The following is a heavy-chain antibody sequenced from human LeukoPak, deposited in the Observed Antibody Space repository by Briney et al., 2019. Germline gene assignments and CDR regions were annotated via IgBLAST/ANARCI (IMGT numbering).Heavy chain of an antibody. Sequence: PSETLSLTCTVSGGSISSSSYYWGWIRQPPGKGLEWIGSIYYSGSTYYNPSLKSRVTISVDTSKNQFSLKLSSVTAADTAVYYCARVPLNSGFHTDFDCWGQGTLVTVSS. CDR1: GGSISSSSYY. J-gene: IGHJ4*02. D-gene: IGHD5-12*01. CDR2: IYYSGST. V-gene: IGHV4-39*02. CDR3: ARVPLNSGFHTDFDC.